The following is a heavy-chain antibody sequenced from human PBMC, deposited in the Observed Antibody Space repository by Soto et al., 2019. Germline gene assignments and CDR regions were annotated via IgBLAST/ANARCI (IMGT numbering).Heavy chain of an antibody. D-gene: IGHD3-9*01. CDR2: ISAYNGNT. CDR3: AFLPYYDILTGYYTHLIDYGMDV. V-gene: IGHV1-18*04. Sequence: GASVKVSCKTSGYTFTSHGISWVRQAPGQGLEWMGWISAYNGNTNYAQKLQGRVTMTTDTPTSTAYMELRSLRSDDTAVYYCAFLPYYDILTGYYTHLIDYGMDVWGQGTTVTVSS. J-gene: IGHJ6*02. CDR1: GYTFTSHG.